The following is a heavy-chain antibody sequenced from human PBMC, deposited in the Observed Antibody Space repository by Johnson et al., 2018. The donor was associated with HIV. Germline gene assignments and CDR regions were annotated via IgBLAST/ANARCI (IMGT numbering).Heavy chain of an antibody. CDR1: GFTLSSYG. D-gene: IGHD6-13*01. Sequence: QVQLVESGGGVVQPGGSLRLSCVASGFTLSSYGMHWVRQAPGKGLEWVSFIRYDGSNKYYADSVKGRFTISRDNSKNTLYLQMNSLRAEDTAVYYCAKIAAAAGLRDAFDIWGQGTMVTVSS. CDR2: IRYDGSNK. CDR3: AKIAAAAGLRDAFDI. V-gene: IGHV3-30*02. J-gene: IGHJ3*02.